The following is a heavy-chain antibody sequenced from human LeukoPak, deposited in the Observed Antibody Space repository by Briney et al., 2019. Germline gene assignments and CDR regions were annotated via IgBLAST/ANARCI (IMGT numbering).Heavy chain of an antibody. CDR3: AKDLLRDIVVVPAAIQLPDY. D-gene: IGHD2-2*02. CDR1: GFTFSSYA. Sequence: PGGSLRLSCAASGFTFSSYAMSWVRQAPGKGLEWVSAISGSGGSTYYADSVKGRFTISRDNSKNTLYLQMNSLRAEDTAVYYCAKDLLRDIVVVPAAIQLPDYWGQGTLVTVSS. V-gene: IGHV3-23*01. J-gene: IGHJ4*02. CDR2: ISGSGGST.